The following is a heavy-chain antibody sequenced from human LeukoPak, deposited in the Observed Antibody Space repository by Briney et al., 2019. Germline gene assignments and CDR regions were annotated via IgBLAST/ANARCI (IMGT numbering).Heavy chain of an antibody. J-gene: IGHJ4*02. CDR2: IIPILGRS. D-gene: IGHD3-22*01. CDR3: ARDLGDYYDSSGSSYGY. CDR1: GGTFSSYA. V-gene: IGHV1-69*04. Sequence: SVKVSRKASGGTFSSYAISWVRQATGQGLEWMVRIIPILGRSSDAQKFQGRVTITADTSKSTAYMAPSSLRSEDTAVYYCARDLGDYYDSSGSSYGYWGQGTLVTVSS.